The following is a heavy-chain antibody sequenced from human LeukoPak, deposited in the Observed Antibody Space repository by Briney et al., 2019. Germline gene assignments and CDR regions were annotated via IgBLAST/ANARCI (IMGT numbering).Heavy chain of an antibody. CDR3: ARGGEYSGSTFDY. J-gene: IGHJ4*02. D-gene: IGHD1-26*01. V-gene: IGHV4-34*01. Sequence: SETLSLTCAVYGGSFSSYYWSWIRQPPGKGLEWIGEINHSGSTNYNPSLKSRLTISVDTSKNQLSLKLSSVTAADTAMYYGARGGEYSGSTFDYWGQGTLVTVSS. CDR1: GGSFSSYY. CDR2: INHSGST.